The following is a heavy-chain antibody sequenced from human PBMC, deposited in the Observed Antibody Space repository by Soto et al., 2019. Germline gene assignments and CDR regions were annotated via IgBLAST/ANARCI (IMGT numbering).Heavy chain of an antibody. CDR1: GFTFSSYG. Sequence: GGSLRLSCAASGFTFSSYGMHWVRQAPGKGLEWVAVISYDGSNKYYADSVKGRFTISRDNSKNTLYLQMNSLRAEDTAVYYCAKEYSGQLVRYFDYWGQGTLVTVSS. J-gene: IGHJ4*02. CDR3: AKEYSGQLVRYFDY. D-gene: IGHD6-6*01. CDR2: ISYDGSNK. V-gene: IGHV3-30*18.